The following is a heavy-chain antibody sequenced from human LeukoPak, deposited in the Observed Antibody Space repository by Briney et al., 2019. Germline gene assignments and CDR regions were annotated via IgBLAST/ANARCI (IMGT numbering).Heavy chain of an antibody. Sequence: PGGSLRLSCAASGFTFSSYAMSWVRQAPGKGLEWIGEINHSGSTNYNPSLKSRVTISVDTSKNQFSLKLSSVTAADTAVYYCTRRRNYLSHFDYWGQGTLVTVSS. CDR2: INHSGST. CDR1: GFTFSSYA. CDR3: TRRRNYLSHFDY. V-gene: IGHV4-34*01. D-gene: IGHD1-7*01. J-gene: IGHJ4*02.